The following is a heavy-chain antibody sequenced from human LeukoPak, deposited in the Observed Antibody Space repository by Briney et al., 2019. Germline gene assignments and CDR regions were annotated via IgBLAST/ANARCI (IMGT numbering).Heavy chain of an antibody. D-gene: IGHD4-11*01. CDR1: EFTFRSYW. CDR2: IHSDGITK. J-gene: IGHJ4*02. V-gene: IGHV3-74*03. Sequence: PGGSLRLSCVASEFTFRSYWMHWVRHAPGEGLVWVSAIHSDGITKLYADSVKSRFTISRDNAKNTLYLQMNSLRAEDTAVYYCSALRGKITTLDFGAQGTLVIVSS. CDR3: SALRGKITTLDF.